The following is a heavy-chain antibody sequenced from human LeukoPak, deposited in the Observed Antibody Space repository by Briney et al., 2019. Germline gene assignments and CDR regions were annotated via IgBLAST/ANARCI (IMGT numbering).Heavy chain of an antibody. CDR3: TRLSTAAGRVDY. CDR1: GFTFSGSA. Sequence: PGGSLRLSCAASGFTFSGSAMHWVRQASGKGLEWVGRIRSKANSYATAYAASVKGRFTISRDDSKNTAYLQMNSLKTEDTAVYYCTRLSTAAGRVDYWGQGTLVTVSS. CDR2: IRSKANSYAT. V-gene: IGHV3-73*01. D-gene: IGHD6-13*01. J-gene: IGHJ4*02.